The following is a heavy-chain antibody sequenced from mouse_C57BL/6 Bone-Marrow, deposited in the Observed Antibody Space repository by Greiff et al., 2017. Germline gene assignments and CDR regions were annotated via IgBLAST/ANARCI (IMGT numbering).Heavy chain of an antibody. Sequence: VQLKESGPELVKPGASVKISCKASGYSFTGYYMNWVKQSPEKSLEWIGEINPSTGGTTYNQKFKAKATLTVDKSSSTAYMQLKSLTSEDSAVYYCARERDYYTYYFDYWGQGTTLTVSS. V-gene: IGHV1-42*01. D-gene: IGHD1-1*02. CDR1: GYSFTGYY. CDR3: ARERDYYTYYFDY. J-gene: IGHJ2*01. CDR2: INPSTGGT.